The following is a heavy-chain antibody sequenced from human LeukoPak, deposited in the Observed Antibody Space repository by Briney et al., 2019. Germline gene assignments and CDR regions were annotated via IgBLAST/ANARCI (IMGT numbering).Heavy chain of an antibody. J-gene: IGHJ6*02. D-gene: IGHD5-12*01. V-gene: IGHV3-21*04. CDR3: ARRRLVATIIGYYYYGMDV. CDR2: ISSSSSYI. Sequence: GGSLRLSCAASGFTFSIYSMNWVRQAPGKGLEWVSSISSSSSYIYYADSVKGRFTISRDNAKNSLYLQMNSLRAEDTALYHCARRRLVATIIGYYYYGMDVWGQGTTVTVSS. CDR1: GFTFSIYS.